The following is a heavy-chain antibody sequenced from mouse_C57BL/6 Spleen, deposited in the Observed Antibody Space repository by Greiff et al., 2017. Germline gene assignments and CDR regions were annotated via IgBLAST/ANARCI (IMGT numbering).Heavy chain of an antibody. CDR2: IWSGGST. CDR1: GFSLTSYG. Sequence: QVQLKQSGPGLVQPSQSLSITCTVSGFSLTSYGVHWVRQSPGKGLEWLGVIWSGGSTDYNAAFISRLSISKDNSKRQVSFTMNSLQADDTAIYSCARKGDDDSDWYFDVWGTGTTVTVSS. V-gene: IGHV2-2*01. CDR3: ARKGDDDSDWYFDV. D-gene: IGHD2-13*01. J-gene: IGHJ1*03.